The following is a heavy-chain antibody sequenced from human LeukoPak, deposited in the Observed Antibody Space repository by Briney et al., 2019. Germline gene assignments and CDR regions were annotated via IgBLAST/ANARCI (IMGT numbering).Heavy chain of an antibody. D-gene: IGHD6-6*01. CDR1: GFTFNSYG. CDR2: MWYDESSK. Sequence: GGSLRLSCAASGFTFNSYGMHGVRQAPGKGVEGVAVMWYDESSKHYADSVKGRFTISRENSKNTLYLQVNSLRVEDTAIYYCARDLYSSSFDYWGQGNLVIVSS. CDR3: ARDLYSSSFDY. J-gene: IGHJ4*02. V-gene: IGHV3-33*01.